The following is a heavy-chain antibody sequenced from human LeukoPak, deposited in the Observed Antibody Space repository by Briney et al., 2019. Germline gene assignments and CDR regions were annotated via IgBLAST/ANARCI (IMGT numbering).Heavy chain of an antibody. D-gene: IGHD6-13*01. CDR1: GFTFDDYA. CDR2: ISWNSGSI. CDR3: ANSHTGYSSSWYVGDYGMDV. J-gene: IGHJ6*02. V-gene: IGHV3-9*01. Sequence: GGSLRLSCAASGFTFDDYAMHWVRQAPGKGLEWVSGISWNSGSIGYADSVKGRFTISRDNAKNSLYLQMNSLRAEDTALYYCANSHTGYSSSWYVGDYGMDVWGQGTTVTVSS.